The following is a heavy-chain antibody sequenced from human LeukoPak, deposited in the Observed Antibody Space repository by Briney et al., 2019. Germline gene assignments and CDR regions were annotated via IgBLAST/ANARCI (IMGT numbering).Heavy chain of an antibody. CDR3: ARVGVRYSSSATFDY. Sequence: PGGSLRLSCAASGFTFSSYSMNWVRQAPGQGLEWVSSISSSSSYIYYADSVKVRFTIASDNAKNSLYLQMNSLRAEDTAVYYCARVGVRYSSSATFDYWGQGTLVTVSS. CDR2: ISSSSSYI. CDR1: GFTFSSYS. D-gene: IGHD6-6*01. J-gene: IGHJ4*02. V-gene: IGHV3-21*01.